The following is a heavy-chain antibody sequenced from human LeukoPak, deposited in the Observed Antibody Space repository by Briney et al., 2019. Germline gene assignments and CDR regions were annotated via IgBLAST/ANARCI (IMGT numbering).Heavy chain of an antibody. CDR2: INPNSGGT. CDR1: GYTFTGYY. Sequence: ASVKVSCKASGYTFTGYYMHWVRQAPGQGLEWMGWINPNSGGTNYAQKFQGRVTMTRDTPISTAYMELSRLRSDDTAVYYCARVGWFGELLPPWYYYGMDVWGQGATVTVSS. V-gene: IGHV1-2*02. J-gene: IGHJ6*02. CDR3: ARVGWFGELLPPWYYYGMDV. D-gene: IGHD3-10*01.